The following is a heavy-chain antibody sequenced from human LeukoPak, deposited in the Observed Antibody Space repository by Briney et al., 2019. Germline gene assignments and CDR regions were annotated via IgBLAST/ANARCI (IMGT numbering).Heavy chain of an antibody. Sequence: PGGSLRLSCVASGFTFGKYWMSWVRQAPGKGLEWVANIKLGGSEKNYVDSVKGRFTISRDNTKNSLYLQMNSLRAEDTAVFYCARDQYDTWSRRENFDSWGQGTLVIVSS. D-gene: IGHD3-3*01. CDR2: IKLGGSEK. CDR3: ARDQYDTWSRRENFDS. J-gene: IGHJ4*02. CDR1: GFTFGKYW. V-gene: IGHV3-7*03.